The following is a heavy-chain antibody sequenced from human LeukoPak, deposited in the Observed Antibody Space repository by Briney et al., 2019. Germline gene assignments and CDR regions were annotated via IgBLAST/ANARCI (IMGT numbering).Heavy chain of an antibody. D-gene: IGHD1/OR15-1a*01. CDR3: DRGGTTHNWFDP. CDR1: GGSISSGDYY. V-gene: IGHV4-30-4*01. J-gene: IGHJ5*02. Sequence: PSHTLSLTCTVSGGSISSGDYYWSFIRQPPAKGLEWIGDIYYSGSTYYNTSLKSRVTTSVDTSKNQVYLKLSSVTAADTAVYYCDRGGTTHNWFDPWGQGNLVTVSS. CDR2: IYYSGST.